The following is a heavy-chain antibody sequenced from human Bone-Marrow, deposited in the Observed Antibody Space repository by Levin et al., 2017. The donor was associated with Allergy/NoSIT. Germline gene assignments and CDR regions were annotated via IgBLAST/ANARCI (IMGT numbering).Heavy chain of an antibody. CDR1: GITVSNNY. D-gene: IGHD6-13*01. CDR3: ARDGAAAATGSWG. J-gene: IGHJ4*02. V-gene: IGHV3-53*01. CDR2: IYSGGTT. Sequence: GGSLRLSCAASGITVSNNYMMWVRQAPGKGLEWVSVIYSGGTTYYADSVKGRFTISRDNSKNTLYLQMNSLRAEDTAVYYCARDGAAAATGSWGWGQGTLVTVSS.